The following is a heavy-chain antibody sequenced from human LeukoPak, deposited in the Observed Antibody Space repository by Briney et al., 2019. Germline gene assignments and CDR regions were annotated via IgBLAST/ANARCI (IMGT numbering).Heavy chain of an antibody. CDR1: GFTFSSYG. V-gene: IGHV3-30*02. CDR2: IRYDGSNK. Sequence: PGGSLRLSCAASGFTFSSYGMHWVRQAPGKGLEWVAFIRYDGSNKYCADSVKGRFTISRDNSKNTLYLQMNSLRAEDTAVYYCAKVRAGYYDFWSGSLPGHDAFDIWGQGTMVTVSS. J-gene: IGHJ3*02. D-gene: IGHD3-3*01. CDR3: AKVRAGYYDFWSGSLPGHDAFDI.